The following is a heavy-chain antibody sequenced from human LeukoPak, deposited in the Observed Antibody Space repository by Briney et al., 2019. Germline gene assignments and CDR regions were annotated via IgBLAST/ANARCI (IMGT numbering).Heavy chain of an antibody. CDR3: AKDTVVVVAATHWFDP. V-gene: IGHV3-30-3*01. Sequence: PGRSLRLSCAASGFTFSSYAMHWVRQAPGKGLEWVAVISYDGSNKYYADSVKGRFTISRDSSKNTLYLQMNSLRAEDTAVYYCAKDTVVVVAATHWFDPWGQGTLVTVSS. CDR1: GFTFSSYA. J-gene: IGHJ5*02. D-gene: IGHD2-15*01. CDR2: ISYDGSNK.